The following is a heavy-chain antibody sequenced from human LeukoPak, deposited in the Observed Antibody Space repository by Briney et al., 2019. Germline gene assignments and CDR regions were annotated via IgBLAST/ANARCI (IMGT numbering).Heavy chain of an antibody. CDR2: IWYDGSNK. J-gene: IGHJ4*02. V-gene: IGHV3-33*08. CDR3: AREEATVTPNYFDY. CDR1: GFTFSSSW. Sequence: PGGSLRLSCAASGFTFSSSWMHWVRQAPGKGLEWVAVIWYDGSNKYYADSVKGRFTISRDNSKNTLYLQMNSLRAEDTAVYYCAREEATVTPNYFDYWGQGTLVTVSS. D-gene: IGHD4-17*01.